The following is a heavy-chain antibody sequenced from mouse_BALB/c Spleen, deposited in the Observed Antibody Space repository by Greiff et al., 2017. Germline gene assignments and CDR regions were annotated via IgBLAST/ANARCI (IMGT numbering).Heavy chain of an antibody. V-gene: IGHV1-9*01. CDR1: GYTFSSYW. Sequence: QVQLQQSGAELMKPGASVKISCKATGYTFSSYWIEWVKQRPGHGLEWIGEILSGSGSTNYNEKFKGKATFTADTSSNTAYMQLSSLTSEDSAVYYCARRIRYDGRYYAMDYWGQGTSVTVSS. CDR3: ARRIRYDGRYYAMDY. D-gene: IGHD2-12*01. CDR2: ILSGSGST. J-gene: IGHJ4*01.